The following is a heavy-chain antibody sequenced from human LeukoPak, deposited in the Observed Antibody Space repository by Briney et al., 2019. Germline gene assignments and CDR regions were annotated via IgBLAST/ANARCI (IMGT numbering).Heavy chain of an antibody. CDR3: ARVKNSYDFWSGYYLNWFDP. V-gene: IGHV4-59*01. J-gene: IGHJ5*02. Sequence: PSETLSLTCTVSGGSISSYYWSWIRQPPEKGLEWIGYIYYSGSTNYNPSLKSRVTISVDTSKNQFSLKLSSVTAADTAVYYCARVKNSYDFWSGYYLNWFDPWGQGTLVTVSS. CDR2: IYYSGST. CDR1: GGSISSYY. D-gene: IGHD3-3*01.